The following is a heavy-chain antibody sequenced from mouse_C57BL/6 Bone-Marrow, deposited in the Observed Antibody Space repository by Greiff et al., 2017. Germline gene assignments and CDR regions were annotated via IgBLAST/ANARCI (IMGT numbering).Heavy chain of an antibody. CDR2: IDPANGDT. CDR3: TTDNGSSYWFDY. Sequence: VQLQQSGAELVKPGASVKLSCKASGFTFTDYYMHWVKQRPGQGLEWIGWIDPANGDTNYTPKFQGKATITADTSSSTAYMQLSSLTSEDSAVYYCTTDNGSSYWFDYWGQGTTLTVSA. CDR1: GFTFTDYY. D-gene: IGHD1-1*01. V-gene: IGHV14-1*01. J-gene: IGHJ2*01.